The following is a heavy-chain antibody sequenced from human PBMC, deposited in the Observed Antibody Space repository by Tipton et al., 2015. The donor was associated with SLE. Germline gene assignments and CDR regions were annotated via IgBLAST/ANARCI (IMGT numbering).Heavy chain of an antibody. V-gene: IGHV1-69*01. CDR1: GGTFSSYA. CDR2: IIPIFGTA. J-gene: IGHJ6*02. Sequence: QLVQSGAEVKKPGSSVKVSCKASGGTFSSYAISWVRQAPGQGLEWMGGIIPIFGTANYAQKFQGRVTITGDESTSTAYLELSSLGTEDSGVYYCGRGSSDYCYGVDVWGQGATVTVSS. CDR3: GRGSSDYCYGVDV.